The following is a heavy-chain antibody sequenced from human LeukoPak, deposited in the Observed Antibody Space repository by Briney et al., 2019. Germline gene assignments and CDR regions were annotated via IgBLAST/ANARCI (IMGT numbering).Heavy chain of an antibody. CDR2: ISGNSDRT. Sequence: GGSLRLSCAASGSTFSSYAMNWVRQAPGKGLEWLLAISGNSDRTYYADSVRGRFTISRDNSKNTLYMQINTLRVEDTAVYYCAKDRLGAILYFDYWGQGTFLTVSS. J-gene: IGHJ4*02. V-gene: IGHV3-23*01. CDR1: GSTFSSYA. D-gene: IGHD1-26*01. CDR3: AKDRLGAILYFDY.